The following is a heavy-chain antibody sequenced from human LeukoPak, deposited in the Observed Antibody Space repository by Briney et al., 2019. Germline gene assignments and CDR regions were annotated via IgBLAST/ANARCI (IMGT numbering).Heavy chain of an antibody. D-gene: IGHD5-24*01. CDR1: GYTFSSYD. Sequence: ASVKVSCTASGYTFSSYDINWVRQATGQGLEWMGWMNPDSGNIGYAESLQGRITMIRNTSTSTAYMELSSLRSEDTAIYYCARGKSGSWLQLLDYWGQGTPVTVSP. V-gene: IGHV1-8*01. CDR2: MNPDSGNI. J-gene: IGHJ4*02. CDR3: ARGKSGSWLQLLDY.